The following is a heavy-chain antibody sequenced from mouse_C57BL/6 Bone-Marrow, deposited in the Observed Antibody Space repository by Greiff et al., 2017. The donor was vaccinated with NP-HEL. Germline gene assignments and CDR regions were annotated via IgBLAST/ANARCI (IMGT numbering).Heavy chain of an antibody. CDR3: ARRCSSYFDY. J-gene: IGHJ2*01. CDR1: GFTFSSYG. CDR2: ISSGGSYT. Sequence: DVHLVESGGDLVKPGGSLKLSCAASGFTFSSYGMSWVRQTPDKRLEWVATISSGGSYTYYPDSVKGRFTISRDNAKNTLYLQMSSLKSEDTAMYYCARRCSSYFDYWGQGTTLTVSS. V-gene: IGHV5-6*01. D-gene: IGHD1-1*01.